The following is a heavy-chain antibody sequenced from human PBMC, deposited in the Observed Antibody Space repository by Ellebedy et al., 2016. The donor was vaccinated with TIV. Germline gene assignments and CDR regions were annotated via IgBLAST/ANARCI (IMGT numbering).Heavy chain of an antibody. Sequence: GESLKISCAGSGFTFSFYWMSWVRQAPGQGLEWVSAISGSGGSKYYADSVKCRFTISRDNSKNTLYLQMNSLRAEDTAVYYCAKETYSGSYSSLDYWGQGTLVTVSS. CDR1: GFTFSFYW. CDR3: AKETYSGSYSSLDY. V-gene: IGHV3-23*01. CDR2: ISGSGGSK. J-gene: IGHJ4*02. D-gene: IGHD1-26*01.